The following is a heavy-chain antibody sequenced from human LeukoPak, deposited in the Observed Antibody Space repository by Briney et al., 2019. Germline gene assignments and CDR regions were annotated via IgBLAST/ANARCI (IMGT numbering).Heavy chain of an antibody. Sequence: ASVKVSCKASGYTFTCYYMHWVRQAPGQGLEWMGWINPNSGGTNYAQKFQGRVTMTRDTSISTAYMELSRLRSDDTAVYYCARVVPAAIQTFDYWGQGTLVTVSS. D-gene: IGHD2-2*02. J-gene: IGHJ4*02. CDR3: ARVVPAAIQTFDY. CDR2: INPNSGGT. CDR1: GYTFTCYY. V-gene: IGHV1-2*02.